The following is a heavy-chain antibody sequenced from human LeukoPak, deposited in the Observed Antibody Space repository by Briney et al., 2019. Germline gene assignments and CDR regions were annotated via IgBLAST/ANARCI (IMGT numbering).Heavy chain of an antibody. V-gene: IGHV3-7*01. CDR2: IKQDGREK. CDR1: GFTFNNYY. J-gene: IGHJ4*02. D-gene: IGHD6-13*01. Sequence: GGSLRLSCAASGFTFNNYYMSWVRQAPGKGPEWVANIKQDGREKHYVDSVKGRFTISRDNAKSSLYLQMNSLRAEDTAVYYCTRDEAAATNWGQGTLVTVSS. CDR3: TRDEAAATN.